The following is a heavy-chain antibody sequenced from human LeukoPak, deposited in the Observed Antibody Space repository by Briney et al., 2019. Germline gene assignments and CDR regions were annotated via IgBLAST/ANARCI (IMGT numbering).Heavy chain of an antibody. J-gene: IGHJ5*02. CDR1: GGSISSYY. V-gene: IGHV4-4*07. D-gene: IGHD6-19*01. CDR3: ASTIAVAGPNWFDP. Sequence: SETPSLTCTVSGGSISSYYWSWIRQPAGKGLEWIGRIYTSGSTNYNPSPKSRVTISVDTSKNQFSRKLSPVTAADTGVYFCASTIAVAGPNWFDPWGQGTLVTVSS. CDR2: IYTSGST.